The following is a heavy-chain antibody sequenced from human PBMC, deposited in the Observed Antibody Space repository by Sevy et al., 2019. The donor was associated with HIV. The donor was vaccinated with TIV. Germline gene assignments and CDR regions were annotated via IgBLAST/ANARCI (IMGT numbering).Heavy chain of an antibody. CDR1: DGSFSGYY. V-gene: IGHV4-34*01. CDR3: ARSPPVVVVPGAPSWFDP. CDR2: INESGIT. Sequence: SETLSLTCAVHDGSFSGYYWNWIRQLPGKGLEWIGEINESGITYYNPSLKSRVTISVDTSKKQFSLTLNSVTAGDSAVYFCARSPPVVVVPGAPSWFDPWGQGTLVTVSS. D-gene: IGHD2-2*01. J-gene: IGHJ5*02.